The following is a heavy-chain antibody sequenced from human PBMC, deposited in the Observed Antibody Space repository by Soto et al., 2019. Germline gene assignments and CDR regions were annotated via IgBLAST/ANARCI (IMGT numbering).Heavy chain of an antibody. D-gene: IGHD3-3*01. J-gene: IGHJ6*02. Sequence: PGESLKISCKGSGYSFTSYWIRWVRQMPGKGLEWMGIIYPDDSDNRYSPSFQGQVTSSADKSISTAYLQWSRLKASDTAMYYCARRSGTYYDFWRGLDVWGQGTTVTVSS. CDR2: IYPDDSDN. CDR1: GYSFTSYW. CDR3: ARRSGTYYDFWRGLDV. V-gene: IGHV5-51*01.